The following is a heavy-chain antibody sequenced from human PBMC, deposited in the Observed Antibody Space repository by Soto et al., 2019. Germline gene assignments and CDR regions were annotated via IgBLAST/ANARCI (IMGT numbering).Heavy chain of an antibody. J-gene: IGHJ4*02. V-gene: IGHV3-23*01. CDR3: ARDRGAVAAPTAD. Sequence: GGSLRLSCAASGFTFSSYAMSWVRQAPGKGLEWVSAMSGSGGSTYYADSVKGRFTISRDNSKNTLYLQMNSLRAEDTAVYYCARDRGAVAAPTADWGQGTLVTVSS. CDR1: GFTFSSYA. D-gene: IGHD6-19*01. CDR2: MSGSGGST.